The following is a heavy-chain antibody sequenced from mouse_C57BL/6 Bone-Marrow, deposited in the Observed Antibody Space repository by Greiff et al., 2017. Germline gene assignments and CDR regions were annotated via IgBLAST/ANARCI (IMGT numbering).Heavy chain of an antibody. D-gene: IGHD2-5*01. CDR1: GYTFTSYW. CDR3: ARPYYSNYWYFDV. J-gene: IGHJ1*03. V-gene: IGHV1-55*01. Sequence: QVQLQQPGAELVKPGASVKMSCKASGYTFTSYWITWVKQRPGQGLEWIGDIYPGSGSTNYNEKFKSKATLAVDTSSSTAYMQLSSLTSVDSAVYSCARPYYSNYWYFDVWGTGTTGTVSS. CDR2: IYPGSGST.